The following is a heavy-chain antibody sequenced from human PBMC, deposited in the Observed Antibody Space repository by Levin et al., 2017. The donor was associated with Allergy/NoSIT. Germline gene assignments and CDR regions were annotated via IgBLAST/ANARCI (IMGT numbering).Heavy chain of an antibody. Sequence: GGSLRLSCAASGFTFSNFAMTWVRQAPGKGLEWVSSIRGAGGDTYYADSVNGRFTASRDNSKSTLYLQLSSLRVEDTAIYYCGRDPNGDYIGAFDFWGQGTMVIVSS. V-gene: IGHV3-23*01. CDR3: GRDPNGDYIGAFDF. CDR2: IRGAGGDT. D-gene: IGHD4-17*01. J-gene: IGHJ3*01. CDR1: GFTFSNFA.